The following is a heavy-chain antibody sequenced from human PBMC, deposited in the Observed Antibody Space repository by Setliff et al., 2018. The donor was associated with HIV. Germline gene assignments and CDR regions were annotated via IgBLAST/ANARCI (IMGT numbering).Heavy chain of an antibody. CDR1: GGSISSNNYY. D-gene: IGHD2-21*02. V-gene: IGHV4-39*07. J-gene: IGHJ4*02. CDR3: ARGVPLLPPHY. Sequence: PSETLSLTCTVSGGSISSNNYYWGWIRQPPGKGLEWIGSIFYSETVYYGGRTYYGPSLKSRVTISVDTSKSQFSLKLSSVTAADTAVYYCARGVPLLPPHYWGQGTLVTVS. CDR2: IFYSETVYYGGRT.